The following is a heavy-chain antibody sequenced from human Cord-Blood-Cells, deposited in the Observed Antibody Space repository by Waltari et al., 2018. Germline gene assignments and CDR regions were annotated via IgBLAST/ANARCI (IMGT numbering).Heavy chain of an antibody. D-gene: IGHD2-2*01. V-gene: IGHV4-34*01. CDR2: INHSGST. CDR1: RGSFSGYY. CDR3: ARGWRYCSSTSCYYYYGMDV. Sequence: QVQLQQWGAGLLKPSETLSLTCAAYRGSFSGYYWSWTPQPPGTGLEWIGEINHSGSTNYNPSLKSRVTISVDTSKNQFSLKLSSVTAADTAVYYCARGWRYCSSTSCYYYYGMDVWGQGTTVTVSS. J-gene: IGHJ6*02.